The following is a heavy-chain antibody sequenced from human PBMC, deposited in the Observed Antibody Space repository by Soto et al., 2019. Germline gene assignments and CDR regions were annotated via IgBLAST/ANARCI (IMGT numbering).Heavy chain of an antibody. CDR1: GGSISNYF. J-gene: IGHJ4*02. CDR2: IDNSGST. V-gene: IGHV4-4*07. CDR3: ASTRDYFDY. D-gene: IGHD1-1*01. Sequence: SETLSLTCTVSGGSISNYFCNWIRQPAGKGLEWIGRIDNSGSTNYNPSLKSRITMSADTSRNQFSLKLSSVTAADTAVYYCASTRDYFDYWGQGILVTVSS.